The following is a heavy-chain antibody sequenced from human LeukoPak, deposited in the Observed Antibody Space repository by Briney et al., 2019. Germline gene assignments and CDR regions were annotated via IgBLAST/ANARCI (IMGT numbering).Heavy chain of an antibody. V-gene: IGHV4-59*01. CDR1: GGSISSYY. CDR3: ARGGLRYFDWSYWIY. CDR2: IYYSGST. Sequence: SETLSLTCTVSGGSISSYYWSWIRQPPGKGLEWIGYIYYSGSTNYNPSLKSRVTISVDTSKNQFSLRLSSVTAADTAVYYCARGGLRYFDWSYWIYWGQGTLVTVSS. D-gene: IGHD3-9*01. J-gene: IGHJ4*02.